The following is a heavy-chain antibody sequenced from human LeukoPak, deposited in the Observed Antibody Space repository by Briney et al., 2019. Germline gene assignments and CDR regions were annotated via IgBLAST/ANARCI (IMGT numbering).Heavy chain of an antibody. Sequence: GESLKISCKGSGYSFTSYWIGWVRQMPGKGLEWMGIIYPGDSDTRYSPSFQGQVTISADKSISTAYLQWSSLKASDTAMYYCASTLAPSHPQYSSSWYPFDYWGQGTLVTVSS. V-gene: IGHV5-51*03. J-gene: IGHJ4*02. CDR2: IYPGDSDT. D-gene: IGHD6-13*01. CDR3: ASTLAPSHPQYSSSWYPFDY. CDR1: GYSFTSYW.